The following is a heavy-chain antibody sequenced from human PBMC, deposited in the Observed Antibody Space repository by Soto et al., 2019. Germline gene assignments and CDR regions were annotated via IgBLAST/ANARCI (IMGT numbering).Heavy chain of an antibody. J-gene: IGHJ5*02. D-gene: IGHD2-21*02. Sequence: ASVKVSCRASGYTFTGYYMHGVRQAPGQGLEWMGWINPNSGGTNYAQKFQGRVTMTRDTSISTAYMELSRLRSDDTAVYYCAREAVVTRDEWFDPWGQGTLVTFS. CDR2: INPNSGGT. CDR1: GYTFTGYY. V-gene: IGHV1-2*02. CDR3: AREAVVTRDEWFDP.